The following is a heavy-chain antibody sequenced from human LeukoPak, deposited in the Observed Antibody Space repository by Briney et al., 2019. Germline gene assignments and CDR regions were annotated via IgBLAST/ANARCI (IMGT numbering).Heavy chain of an antibody. D-gene: IGHD6-13*01. CDR3: ARGLQQLVLFY. Sequence: ASVKVSCKASGYTFTSCGISWVRQAPGQGLEWMGWINPNSGGTNYAQKFQGRVTMTRDTSISTAYMELSRLRSDDTAVYYCARGLQQLVLFYWGQGTLVTVSS. V-gene: IGHV1-2*02. CDR2: INPNSGGT. J-gene: IGHJ4*02. CDR1: GYTFTSCG.